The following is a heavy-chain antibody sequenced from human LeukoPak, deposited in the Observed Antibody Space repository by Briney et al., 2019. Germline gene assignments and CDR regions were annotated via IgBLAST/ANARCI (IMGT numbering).Heavy chain of an antibody. CDR2: ISYDAKYK. CDR1: GFTFSNYA. D-gene: IGHD2-15*01. V-gene: IGHV3-30*04. J-gene: IGHJ4*02. Sequence: GRSLRLSCAASGFTFSNYAMHWVRQAPGKGLEWVAVISYDAKYKYYADSLKGRFTISRDNSNNTLYLQMNSLRTEDTAVYYCARGRVVPATRLDYWGRGTLVTVSS. CDR3: ARGRVVPATRLDY.